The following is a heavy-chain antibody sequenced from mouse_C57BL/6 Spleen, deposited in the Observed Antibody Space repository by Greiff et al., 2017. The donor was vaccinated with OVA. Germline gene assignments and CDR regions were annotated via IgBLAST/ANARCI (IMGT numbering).Heavy chain of an antibody. Sequence: EVKLVESGGGLVQPGGSLKLSCAASVFTFSDYYMYWVRQTPEKRLEWVAYISNGGGSTYYPDTVKGRFTISRDNAKNTLYLQMSRLKSEDTAMYYCARYDYDYYYAMDYWGQGTSVTVSS. V-gene: IGHV5-12*01. CDR1: VFTFSDYY. CDR2: ISNGGGST. D-gene: IGHD2-4*01. CDR3: ARYDYDYYYAMDY. J-gene: IGHJ4*01.